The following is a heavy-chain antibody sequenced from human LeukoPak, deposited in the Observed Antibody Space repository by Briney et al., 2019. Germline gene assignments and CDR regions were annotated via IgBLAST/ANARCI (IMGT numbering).Heavy chain of an antibody. Sequence: SETLSLTCTVSGDSISSGNYYWGWIRQPPGKGLEWIGSMYYTGSTYYNPSLKSRVTISIDTSKNQFSLKLNSVTAADTAVYYCARLRVTMRVVVTLFDYWSRGILVTVSS. CDR2: MYYTGST. CDR1: GDSISSGNYY. CDR3: ARLRVTMRVVVTLFDY. D-gene: IGHD3-22*01. V-gene: IGHV4-39*01. J-gene: IGHJ4*02.